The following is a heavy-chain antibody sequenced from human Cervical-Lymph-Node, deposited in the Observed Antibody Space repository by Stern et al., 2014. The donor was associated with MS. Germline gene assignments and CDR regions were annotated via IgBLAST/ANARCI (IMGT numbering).Heavy chain of an antibody. CDR2: IDWADDK. Sequence: QVTLRESGPALVKPTQTLKRSCTFSGFSLNTREACVSWSRQPPGKALEWLALIDWADDKYYNAVLKTRLAISKDTSKNQVVLTMTNMDPVDTATYYCARTLNCDEFSWYFDLWGRGSLVTVSS. V-gene: IGHV2-70*01. CDR3: ARTLNCDEFSWYFDL. D-gene: IGHD1-1*01. J-gene: IGHJ2*01. CDR1: GFSLNTREAC.